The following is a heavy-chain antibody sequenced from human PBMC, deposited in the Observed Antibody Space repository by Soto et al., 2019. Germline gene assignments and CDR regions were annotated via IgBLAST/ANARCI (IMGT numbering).Heavy chain of an antibody. D-gene: IGHD6-13*01. CDR3: ARGTGLAAAGRPGMDV. CDR1: GGTFSSYA. J-gene: IGHJ6*02. V-gene: IGHV1-69*06. Sequence: ASVKVSCKASGGTFSSYAISWVRQAPGQGLEWMGGIIPIFGTANYAQKFQGRVTITADKSTSTAYMELSSLRSEDTAVYYCARGTGLAAAGRPGMDVWGQGTTVTVSS. CDR2: IIPIFGTA.